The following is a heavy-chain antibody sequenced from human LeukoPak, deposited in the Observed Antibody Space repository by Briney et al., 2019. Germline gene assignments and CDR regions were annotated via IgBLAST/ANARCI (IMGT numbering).Heavy chain of an antibody. CDR2: ISGGGGST. V-gene: IGHV3-23*01. D-gene: IGHD3-10*01. CDR1: GFTFSSHW. CDR3: SKDRGRG. Sequence: GGSLRLSCAASGFTFSSHWMHWVRQAPGKGLVWVSAISGGGGSTYYADSVKGRFTISRDNSKNTLYLQMDSLRVEDTAFYYCSKDRGRGWGQGTLVTVSS. J-gene: IGHJ4*02.